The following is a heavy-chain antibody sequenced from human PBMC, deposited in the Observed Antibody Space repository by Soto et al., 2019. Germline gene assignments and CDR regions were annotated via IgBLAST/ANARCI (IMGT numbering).Heavy chain of an antibody. CDR2: IHYSGST. Sequence: QVQLQESGPGLVKPSQTLSLTCTVSGVAVNGGDYSWTWIRQPPGKGLEWIGYIHYSGSTFYNPSLKSRVSISFDTSENQISLTLNTVTAADTAVYYCARETSHFDYCGQGTLGTVSS. CDR1: GVAVNGGDYS. V-gene: IGHV4-30-4*01. CDR3: ARETSHFDY. J-gene: IGHJ4*02.